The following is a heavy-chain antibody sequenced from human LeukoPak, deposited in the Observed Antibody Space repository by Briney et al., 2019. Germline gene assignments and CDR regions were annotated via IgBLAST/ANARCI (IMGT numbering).Heavy chain of an antibody. V-gene: IGHV3-30*04. J-gene: IGHJ4*02. CDR2: ISYDGSNK. CDR1: GFTFSSYA. Sequence: AGGSLRLSCAASGFTFSSYAMHWVRQAPGKGLEWVAVISYDGSNKYYADSVKGRFTISRDNSKNTLYLQMNSLRAEDTAVYYCARETRQWLPLDYWGQGTLVTVSS. CDR3: ARETRQWLPLDY. D-gene: IGHD6-19*01.